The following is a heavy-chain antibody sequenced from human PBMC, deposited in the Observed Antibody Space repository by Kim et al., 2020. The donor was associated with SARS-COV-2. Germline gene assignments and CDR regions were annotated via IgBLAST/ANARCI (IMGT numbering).Heavy chain of an antibody. CDR3: ARSEGRASWHQFDY. J-gene: IGHJ4*02. CDR1: SDSFSAYY. Sequence: SETLSLTCTVSSDSFSAYYWSWIRHLPGKGLEWIGHIFYGGDTNYNPSLKSRVTISWDTSRNQFSLDVTSVTDADTAVYYWARSEGRASWHQFDYWGQGILVTVSS. CDR2: IFYGGDT. V-gene: IGHV4-59*01.